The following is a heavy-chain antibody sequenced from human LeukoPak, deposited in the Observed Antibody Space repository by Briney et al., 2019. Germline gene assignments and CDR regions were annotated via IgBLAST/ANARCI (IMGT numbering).Heavy chain of an antibody. CDR1: GDSINSSNW. CDR2: MYHSGST. D-gene: IGHD2-8*01. V-gene: IGHV4-4*02. J-gene: IGHJ5*02. CDR3: ARDFGHGEWT. Sequence: SGTLSLTCAVSGDSINSSNWWGWVRQSPGKGLEWIGEMYHSGSTNYNPSLKSRVTISGDKSKNQFSLKLTSVTAADTAIYYCARDFGHGEWTWGQGTLVTVSS.